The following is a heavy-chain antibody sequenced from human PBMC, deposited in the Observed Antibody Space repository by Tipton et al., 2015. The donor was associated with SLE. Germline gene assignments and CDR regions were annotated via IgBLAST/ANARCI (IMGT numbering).Heavy chain of an antibody. V-gene: IGHV3-30*02. Sequence: SLRLSCAASGFTFSSYGMHWVRQAPGKRLEWVAFTRYDGSNKYYADSVKGRFTISRDNSKNTLYLQMNSLRAEDTAVYYCAKDQGVDPWGQGTLVTVPS. J-gene: IGHJ5*02. CDR2: TRYDGSNK. CDR1: GFTFSSYG. D-gene: IGHD3-16*01. CDR3: AKDQGVDP.